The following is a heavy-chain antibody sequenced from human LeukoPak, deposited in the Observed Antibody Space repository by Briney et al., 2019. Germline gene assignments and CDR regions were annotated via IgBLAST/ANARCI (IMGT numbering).Heavy chain of an antibody. Sequence: GASVKVSCKASGYTFTSYYMHWVRQAPGQGLEWMGIINPSGGSTSYAQKFQGRVTMTRDTSTSTVYMELSSLRSEDTAVYYCARVGDSSGYYHDPGDYWGQGTLVTVSS. CDR1: GYTFTSYY. D-gene: IGHD3-22*01. CDR2: INPSGGST. V-gene: IGHV1-46*01. J-gene: IGHJ4*02. CDR3: ARVGDSSGYYHDPGDY.